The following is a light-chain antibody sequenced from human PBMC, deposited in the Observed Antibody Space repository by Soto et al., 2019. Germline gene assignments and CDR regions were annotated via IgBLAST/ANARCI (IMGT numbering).Light chain of an antibody. CDR1: QGVSSN. J-gene: IGKJ5*01. CDR2: GAS. V-gene: IGKV3-15*01. CDR3: QQYNNWLTIT. Sequence: EILFTQSPATLSLSPGESATLSCRASQGVSSNYLAWYQQKPGQAPRLLIYGASTRANGIPARFSGSESGTEFTLTLGSLQSEDFAVYYCQQYNNWLTITFGQGTRLEI.